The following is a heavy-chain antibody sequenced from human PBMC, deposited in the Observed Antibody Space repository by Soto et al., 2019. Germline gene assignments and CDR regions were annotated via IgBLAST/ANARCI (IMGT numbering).Heavy chain of an antibody. CDR2: IIPIFGTA. V-gene: IGHV1-69*13. CDR1: GGTFSRYA. J-gene: IGHJ6*02. D-gene: IGHD3-3*01. Sequence: SVKVSCKASGGTFSRYAISWVRQAPGQGLEWMGGIIPIFGTANYAQKFQGRVTITADESTSTAYMELSSLRSEDTAVYYCARWVFGVVSGDVWGQGTTVTVSS. CDR3: ARWVFGVVSGDV.